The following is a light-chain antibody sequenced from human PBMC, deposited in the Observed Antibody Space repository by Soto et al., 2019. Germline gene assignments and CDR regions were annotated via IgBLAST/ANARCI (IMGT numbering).Light chain of an antibody. CDR2: DVS. J-gene: IGKJ4*02. V-gene: IGKV1-33*01. CDR3: QQYHSLPLT. Sequence: DIRMTQSPSSLSASVGDRVTFTCQASQGTRNYLNWYQVKPGRAPKLLVYDVSTLEPGVPSRFSGSGYGSYFTFTINNLQAEDVGTYYCQQYHSLPLTFGVGTKVDIX. CDR1: QGTRNY.